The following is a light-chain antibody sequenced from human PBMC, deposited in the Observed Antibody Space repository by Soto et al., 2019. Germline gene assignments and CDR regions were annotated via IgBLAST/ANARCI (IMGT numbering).Light chain of an antibody. V-gene: IGLV2-14*01. Sequence: SALTQPASVSGSPGQSIAISCTGSSSVVGIYNYVSWYQQHPGKVPKLIIYEVTNRPSGVSNRFSGSKSGNTASLTISGLQAEDEADYYSSSYTTSSTRVFGTGTKVTVL. CDR2: EVT. CDR1: SSVVGIYNY. CDR3: SSYTTSSTRV. J-gene: IGLJ1*01.